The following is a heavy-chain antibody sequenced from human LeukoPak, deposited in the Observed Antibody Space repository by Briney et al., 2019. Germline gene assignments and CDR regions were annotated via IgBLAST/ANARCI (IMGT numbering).Heavy chain of an antibody. Sequence: SETLSLTCTVSGGSISIYYWSWIRQPAGKGLEWIGRIQTSGSTNSNPSLESRVTMSVDTSKNQFSLKLTSVTAADTAVYYCARENLDGFDVWGQGTMVTVSS. CDR1: GGSISIYY. J-gene: IGHJ3*01. CDR3: ARENLDGFDV. V-gene: IGHV4-4*07. CDR2: IQTSGST.